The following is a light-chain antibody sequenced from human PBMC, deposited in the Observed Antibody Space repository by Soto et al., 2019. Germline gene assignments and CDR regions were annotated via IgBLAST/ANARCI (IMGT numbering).Light chain of an antibody. Sequence: EIVMTQSPATLSVSPGERATLSCRASQSVSSNLAWYQQKPGQAPRLLIYGASTRATGFPARFSGSGSVTEFTLTISRLQSEDFAVYDCQQYNNWLPLTFGGGTKVEIK. CDR1: QSVSSN. J-gene: IGKJ4*02. V-gene: IGKV3D-15*01. CDR2: GAS. CDR3: QQYNNWLPLT.